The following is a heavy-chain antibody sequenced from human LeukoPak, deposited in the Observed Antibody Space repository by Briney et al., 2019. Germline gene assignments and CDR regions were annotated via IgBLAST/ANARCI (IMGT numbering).Heavy chain of an antibody. D-gene: IGHD6-13*01. CDR3: ARGPYSSSWYDWFDP. V-gene: IGHV3-21*01. Sequence: GGSLRLSCAASGFTFSSYSMNWVRQAPGKGLEWVSSIISSSSYIYYADSVKGRFTISRDNAKNSLYLQMKSLRAEDTAVYYCARGPYSSSWYDWFDPWGQGTLVTVSS. CDR2: IISSSSYI. J-gene: IGHJ5*02. CDR1: GFTFSSYS.